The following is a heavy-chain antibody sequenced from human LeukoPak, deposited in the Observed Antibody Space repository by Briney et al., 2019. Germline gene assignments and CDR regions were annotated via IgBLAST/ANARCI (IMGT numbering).Heavy chain of an antibody. CDR1: GFTFSSYW. Sequence: PGGSLRLSCAASGFTFSSYWMSWVRQVPGKGLEWVANIKQDGSEKYYVDSVKGRFTISRDNARNSLYLQMDGLRAEDTALYYCARDKVMGATYFDYWGQGTRVTVSS. CDR3: ARDKVMGATYFDY. V-gene: IGHV3-7*01. CDR2: IKQDGSEK. J-gene: IGHJ4*02. D-gene: IGHD1-26*01.